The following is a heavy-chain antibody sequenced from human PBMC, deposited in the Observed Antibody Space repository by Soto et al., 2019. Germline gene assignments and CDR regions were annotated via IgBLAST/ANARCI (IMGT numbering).Heavy chain of an antibody. D-gene: IGHD3-3*01. V-gene: IGHV1-46*01. CDR1: GYTFTSYY. CDR3: ARGYYDFWSGSETHIDY. Sequence: AASVKVSCKASGYTFTSYYMHWVRQAPGQGLEWMGIINPSSGSTSYAQKFQGRVTMTRDTSTSTAYMELSSLRSEDTAVYYCARGYYDFWSGSETHIDYWGQGTLVTVAS. J-gene: IGHJ4*02. CDR2: INPSSGST.